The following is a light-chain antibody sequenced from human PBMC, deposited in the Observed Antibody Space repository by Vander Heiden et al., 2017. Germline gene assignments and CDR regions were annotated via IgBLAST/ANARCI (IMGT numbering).Light chain of an antibody. CDR3: NSFTTSGTLV. CDR2: EVG. J-gene: IGLJ2*01. CDR1: SSDIGAYNY. Sequence: QSALTQPASVSGSPGQSITISCTGTSSDIGAYNYVSWYQQHPGEAPKLIIFEVGGRPAGISDRFSASKSGNTASLTISGLQAGDEADYYCNSFTTSGTLVFGGGTRLTVL. V-gene: IGLV2-14*01.